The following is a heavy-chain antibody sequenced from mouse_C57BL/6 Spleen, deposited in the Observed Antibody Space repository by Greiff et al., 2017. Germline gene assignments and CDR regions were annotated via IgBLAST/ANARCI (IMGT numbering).Heavy chain of an antibody. J-gene: IGHJ4*01. CDR2: ILPGSGST. Sequence: LEESGAELMKPGASVKLSCKATGYTFTGYWIEWVKQRPGHGLEWIGEILPGSGSTNYNEKFKGKATFTADTSSNTAYMQLSSLTTGDSAIYYGARNPGYGSSSCYARDDWGQGTAVTVSS. V-gene: IGHV1-9*01. CDR1: GYTFTGYW. D-gene: IGHD1-1*01. CDR3: ARNPGYGSSSCYARDD.